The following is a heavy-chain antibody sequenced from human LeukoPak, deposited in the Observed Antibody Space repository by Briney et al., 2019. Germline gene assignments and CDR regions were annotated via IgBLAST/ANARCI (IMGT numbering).Heavy chain of an antibody. V-gene: IGHV4-34*01. Sequence: PSETLSLTCAVYGVSFSGYYWSWIRQPPGKGLEWIGEINHSGSSNYNPSLKSRGTISVDTSKKQFSLKLSSVTAADTAMYYCARISGITGTPIFDDWGQGTLVTVSS. CDR2: INHSGSS. CDR1: GVSFSGYY. D-gene: IGHD1-20*01. J-gene: IGHJ4*02. CDR3: ARISGITGTPIFDD.